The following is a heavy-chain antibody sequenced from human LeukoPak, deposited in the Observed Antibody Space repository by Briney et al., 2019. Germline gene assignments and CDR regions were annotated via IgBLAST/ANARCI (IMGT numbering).Heavy chain of an antibody. CDR2: ISGSGGST. CDR3: AKDVGYCSSTSCYIFDY. Sequence: GGSLRLSCAAYGFTFSSNAMSWVRQAPGKGLEWVSAISGSGGSTYYADSVKGRFTISRDNSKNTLYLQMNSLRAEDTAVYYCAKDVGYCSSTSCYIFDYWGQGTLVTVSS. D-gene: IGHD2-2*02. V-gene: IGHV3-23*01. J-gene: IGHJ4*02. CDR1: GFTFSSNA.